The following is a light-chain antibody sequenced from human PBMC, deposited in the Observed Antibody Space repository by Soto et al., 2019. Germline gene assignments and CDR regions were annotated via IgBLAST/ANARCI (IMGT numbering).Light chain of an antibody. CDR1: SSDLGDYNY. V-gene: IGLV2-14*03. Sequence: QSVLTQPASVSGSPGQSITISCTGASSDLGDYNYVSWYQQHPGKAPKLMIYDVSSRPSGVSDRFSGSKSGNTASLTISGLQAEDEANYYCTSYTTTGTYVFATGTKVTAL. CDR3: TSYTTTGTYV. J-gene: IGLJ1*01. CDR2: DVS.